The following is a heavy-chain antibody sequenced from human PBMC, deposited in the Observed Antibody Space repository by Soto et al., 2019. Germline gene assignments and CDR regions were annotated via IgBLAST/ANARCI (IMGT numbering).Heavy chain of an antibody. CDR1: GGTFSSHA. J-gene: IGHJ5*02. V-gene: IGHV1-69*01. D-gene: IGHD3-10*01. CDR2: IIPLFGTA. CDR3: ARDPARGSPS. Sequence: QVQLVQSGAEVKKPGSSVKVSCKASGGTFSSHAITWVRQAPGQGLEWMGGIIPLFGTANYAQKFQGRVTITADESTGTAYMELSSLKSEDTAMYYCARDPARGSPSWGQGTLVTVSS.